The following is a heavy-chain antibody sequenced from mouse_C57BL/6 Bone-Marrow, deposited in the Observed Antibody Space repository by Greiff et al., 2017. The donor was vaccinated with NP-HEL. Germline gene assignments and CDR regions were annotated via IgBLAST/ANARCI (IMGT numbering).Heavy chain of an antibody. V-gene: IGHV1-39*01. D-gene: IGHD2-3*01. CDR1: GYSFTDYN. J-gene: IGHJ4*01. Sequence: EVQLVESGPELVKPGASVKISCKASGYSFTDYNMNWVKQSNGKSLEWIGVINPNYGTTSYNQKFKGKATLTVDQSSSTAYMQLNSLTSEDSAVYYCARHDGYYSYYAMDYWGQGTSVTVSS. CDR2: INPNYGTT. CDR3: ARHDGYYSYYAMDY.